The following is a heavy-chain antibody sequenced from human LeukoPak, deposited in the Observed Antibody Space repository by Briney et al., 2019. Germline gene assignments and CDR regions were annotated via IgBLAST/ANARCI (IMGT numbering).Heavy chain of an antibody. CDR3: ARGGDRKQLVQVY. CDR1: GGSISSSNW. Sequence: PSGTLSLTCAVSGGSISSSNWWSWVRQPPGKGLEWIGEIYHSGSTNYNPSLKSRVTISVDTSKNQFSLKLTSVTAADTAVYYCARGGDRKQLVQVYWGQGTLVTVSS. V-gene: IGHV4-4*02. D-gene: IGHD6-13*01. CDR2: IYHSGST. J-gene: IGHJ4*02.